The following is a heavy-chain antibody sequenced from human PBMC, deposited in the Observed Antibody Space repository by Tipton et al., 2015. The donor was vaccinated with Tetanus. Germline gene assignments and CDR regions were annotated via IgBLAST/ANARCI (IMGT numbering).Heavy chain of an antibody. Sequence: QVQLVQSGAEVKPSQTLSLTCTVSGGSISSDGAYWSWIRQHPGEGLEWIGYISNSGSTYYNPSLKSRVTISLDTSKNQFSLQLSSVTAADTAVYYCARDLGTSGFHWGQGTLVTVSS. CDR2: ISNSGST. CDR1: GGSISSDGAY. D-gene: IGHD1-7*01. CDR3: ARDLGTSGFH. V-gene: IGHV4-31*03. J-gene: IGHJ4*02.